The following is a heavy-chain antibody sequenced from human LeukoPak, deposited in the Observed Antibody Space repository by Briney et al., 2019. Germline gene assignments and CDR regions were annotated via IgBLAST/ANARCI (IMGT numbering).Heavy chain of an antibody. CDR1: GGTFSSYA. D-gene: IGHD3-3*01. V-gene: IGHV1-69*13. J-gene: IGHJ4*02. CDR2: IIPIFGTA. Sequence: SVKVSCKASGGTFSSYAISWVRQATGQGLEWMGGIIPIFGTANYAQKFQGRVTITADESTSTAYMELSSLRSEDTAVYYCARADFWSLKPFDYWGQGTLVTVSS. CDR3: ARADFWSLKPFDY.